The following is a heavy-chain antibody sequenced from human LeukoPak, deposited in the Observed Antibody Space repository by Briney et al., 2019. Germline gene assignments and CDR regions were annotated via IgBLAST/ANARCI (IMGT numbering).Heavy chain of an antibody. D-gene: IGHD1-1*01. CDR1: GFPFSSYW. V-gene: IGHV3-7*01. CDR3: ARLTGTTGFDY. CDR2: IKRDGSDK. Sequence: GGSLRLSCAASGFPFSSYWMSWVRQAPGKGLEWVANIKRDGSDKYYVDSVKGRFSISRDNAKNSLYLQLNSLGADDTAVYYCARLTGTTGFDYWGQGTLVTVTS. J-gene: IGHJ4*02.